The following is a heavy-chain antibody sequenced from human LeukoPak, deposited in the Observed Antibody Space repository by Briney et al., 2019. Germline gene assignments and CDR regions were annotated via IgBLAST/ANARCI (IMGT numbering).Heavy chain of an antibody. J-gene: IGHJ4*02. V-gene: IGHV4-39*07. Sequence: SETLSLTCTVSGGSISSSSYYWGWIRQPPGKGLEWIGSIYYSGSTNYNPSLKSRVTISVDTSKNQFSLKLSSVTAADTAVYYCARSRYSSGTYYFDYWGQGTLVTVSS. CDR3: ARSRYSSGTYYFDY. CDR2: IYYSGST. CDR1: GGSISSSSYY. D-gene: IGHD3-10*01.